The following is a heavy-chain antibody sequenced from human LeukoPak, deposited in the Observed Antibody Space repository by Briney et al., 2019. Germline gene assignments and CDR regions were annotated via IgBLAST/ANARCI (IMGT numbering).Heavy chain of an antibody. V-gene: IGHV1-69*04. D-gene: IGHD2-2*01. CDR3: ALVVVPAARYNWFDP. J-gene: IGHJ5*02. CDR2: IIPILGIA. Sequence: SVKVSCKASGGTFSRYAISWVRQAPGQGLEWMGRIIPILGIANYAQKFQGRVTITADKSTSTAYMELSSLRSEDTAVYYCALVVVPAARYNWFDPWGQGTLVTVSS. CDR1: GGTFSRYA.